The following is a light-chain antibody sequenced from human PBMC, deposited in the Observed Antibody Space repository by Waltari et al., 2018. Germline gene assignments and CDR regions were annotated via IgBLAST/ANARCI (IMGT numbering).Light chain of an antibody. CDR3: QQYGGSPEGFT. J-gene: IGKJ3*01. V-gene: IGKV3-20*01. CDR2: ATS. CDR1: QSVRSDL. Sequence: EVVLTQSPGTLSLSPGERATLSCRPSQSVRSDLLAWYQQKPGRAPRLLIYATSSRATGIPDRFSGSGFGTDFTLTISRLEAEDFAVYYCQQYGGSPEGFTFGPGTTVDFK.